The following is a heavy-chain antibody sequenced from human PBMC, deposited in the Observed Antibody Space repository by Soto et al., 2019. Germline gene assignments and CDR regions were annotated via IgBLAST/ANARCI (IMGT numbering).Heavy chain of an antibody. J-gene: IGHJ5*02. V-gene: IGHV4-31*03. CDR1: GGSISSGGYY. CDR3: ARGTRARAYNWCDP. CDR2: IYYSGST. D-gene: IGHD3-10*01. Sequence: QVQLQESGPGLVKPSQTLSLTCTVSGGSISSGGYYWSWIRQHPGKGLEWIGYIYYSGSTYYNPSLKSRVTIAVDTSKNQFSLKLSSVTAADTAVYYCARGTRARAYNWCDPGGQGTLVTVSS.